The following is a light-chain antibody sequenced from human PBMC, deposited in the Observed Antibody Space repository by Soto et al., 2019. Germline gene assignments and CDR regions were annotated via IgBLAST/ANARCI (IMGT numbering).Light chain of an antibody. CDR1: QSVSIY. CDR3: QQRVDWLT. J-gene: IGKJ4*01. V-gene: IGKV3-11*01. CDR2: DAS. Sequence: EIVLTQSPGTLSLSPGDRATLSCRASQSVSIYLAWYQQKPGQAPRLLIYDASNRVTGIPARFSGSGYGTDFTLTISSVEPGDFAVYFCQQRVDWLTFGGWTKLEIK.